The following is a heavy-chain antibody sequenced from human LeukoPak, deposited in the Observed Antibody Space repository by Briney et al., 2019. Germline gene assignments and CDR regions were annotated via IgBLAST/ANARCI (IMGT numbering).Heavy chain of an antibody. V-gene: IGHV3-33*01. CDR2: IWYDGSNK. Sequence: GGSLRLSCAASGCTFSSYGMHWVRQAPGKGLEWVAVIWYDGSNKYYADSVKGRFTISRDNSKNTLYLQMNSLRAEDTAVYYCARERAGPYYYGMDVWGQGTTVTVSS. J-gene: IGHJ6*02. CDR1: GCTFSSYG. CDR3: ARERAGPYYYGMDV.